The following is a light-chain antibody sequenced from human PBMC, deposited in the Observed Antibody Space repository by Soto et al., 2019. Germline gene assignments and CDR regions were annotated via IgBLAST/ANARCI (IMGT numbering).Light chain of an antibody. CDR1: QSVSSSY. CDR2: GAS. V-gene: IGKV3-20*01. CDR3: QQFVIPWGR. J-gene: IGKJ1*01. Sequence: ESVLTQSPGTLSLSPGEKATLSCRASQSVSSSYLAWYQQKPGQAPRLLIYGASSRATGIPDRFSGSGSGTDFTLTVRRLEPEVFAVYYCQQFVIPWGRFGQGTRGDIK.